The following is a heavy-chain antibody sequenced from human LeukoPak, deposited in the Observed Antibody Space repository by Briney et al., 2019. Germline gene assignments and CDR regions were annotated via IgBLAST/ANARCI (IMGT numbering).Heavy chain of an antibody. V-gene: IGHV3-23*01. CDR2: ISGSGGST. CDR1: GFTFSSYA. D-gene: IGHD3-9*01. J-gene: IGHJ4*02. CDR3: ARDPGYFDWLLSSGFDY. Sequence: PGGSLRLSCAASGFTFSSYAMSWVRQAPGKGLEWVSAISGSGGSTYYADSVKGRFTISRDNSKNTLYLQMNSLRAEDTAVYYCARDPGYFDWLLSSGFDYWGQGTLVTVSS.